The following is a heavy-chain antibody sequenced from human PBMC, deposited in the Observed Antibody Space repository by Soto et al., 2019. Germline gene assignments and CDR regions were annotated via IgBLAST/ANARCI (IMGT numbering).Heavy chain of an antibody. V-gene: IGHV3-30-3*01. J-gene: IGHJ6*02. CDR2: ISYDGSNK. CDR1: GFTFSSYA. D-gene: IGHD2-2*02. CDR3: AGTYCSSTSCYSYYYYGMDV. Sequence: GGSLRLSCAASGFTFSSYAMHWVRQAPGKGLEWVAVISYDGSNKYYADSVKGRFTISRDNSKNTLYLQMNSLRAEDTAVYYCAGTYCSSTSCYSYYYYGMDVWGQGTTVTVSS.